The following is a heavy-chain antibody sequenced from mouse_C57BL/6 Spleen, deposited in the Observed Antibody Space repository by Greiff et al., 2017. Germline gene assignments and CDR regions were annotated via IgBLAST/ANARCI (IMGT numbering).Heavy chain of an antibody. V-gene: IGHV1-15*01. CDR3: TRAYGGYFDV. CDR1: GYTFTDYE. J-gene: IGHJ1*03. D-gene: IGHD1-1*01. CDR2: IDPETGGT. Sequence: QVQLQQSGAELVRPGASVTLSCKASGYTFTDYEMHWVKQTPVHGLEWIGAIDPETGGTAYNQKFKGKAILTADKSSSTAYMELRSLTSEDSAVYYCTRAYGGYFDVWGTGTTVTVSS.